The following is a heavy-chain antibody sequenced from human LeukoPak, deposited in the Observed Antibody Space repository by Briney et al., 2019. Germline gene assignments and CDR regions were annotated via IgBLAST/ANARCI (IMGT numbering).Heavy chain of an antibody. CDR2: INPNSGGT. V-gene: IGHV1-2*02. J-gene: IGHJ6*03. CDR1: GYTFTGYY. CDR3: ARVSGYSYGYGPYYYYYYMDV. D-gene: IGHD5-18*01. Sequence: ASVKVSCKASGYTFTGYYMHWVRQAPGQGLEWMGWINPNSGGTNYAQKFQGRVTMTRDTSISTAYMELSRLRSDDTAVYYCARVSGYSYGYGPYYYYYYMDVWGKGTTVTVSS.